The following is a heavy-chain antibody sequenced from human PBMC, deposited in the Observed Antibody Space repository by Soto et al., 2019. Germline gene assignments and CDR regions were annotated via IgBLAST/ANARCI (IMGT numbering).Heavy chain of an antibody. D-gene: IGHD2-2*01. CDR2: ISAYNGNT. Sequence: QVQLVQSGAEVKKPGASVKVSCKASGYTFTSYGISWVRQAPGQGLEWMGWISAYNGNTNYAQKLQGRVTMTTDTSTSTAYMDLRSLRSHDTAVYYCARDLIVVVPAAIGGDNWFDPWGQGTLVTVSS. CDR3: ARDLIVVVPAAIGGDNWFDP. CDR1: GYTFTSYG. J-gene: IGHJ5*02. V-gene: IGHV1-18*04.